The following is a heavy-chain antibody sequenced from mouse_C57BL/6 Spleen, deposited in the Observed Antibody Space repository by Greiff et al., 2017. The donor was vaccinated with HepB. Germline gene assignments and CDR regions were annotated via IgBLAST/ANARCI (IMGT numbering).Heavy chain of an antibody. Sequence: VQLQQPGAELVRPGSSVKLSCKASGYTFTSYWMHWVKQRPIQGLEWIGNIDPSDSETHYTQKFKDKATLTVDKSSSTAYMQLSSLTSEDSAVYYCARQLRLPLSYAMDDWGQGTSVTVAS. D-gene: IGHD3-2*02. CDR1: GYTFTSYW. CDR2: IDPSDSET. CDR3: ARQLRLPLSYAMDD. V-gene: IGHV1-52*01. J-gene: IGHJ4*01.